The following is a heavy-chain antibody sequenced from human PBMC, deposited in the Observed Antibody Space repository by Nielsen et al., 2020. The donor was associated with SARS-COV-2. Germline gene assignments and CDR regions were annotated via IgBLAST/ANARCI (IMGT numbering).Heavy chain of an antibody. J-gene: IGHJ4*02. CDR3: ARDSGSYLEDVGFDY. CDR1: GYSFTSYG. Sequence: ASVKVSCKASGYSFTSYGISWVRQARGQGPEWMGWMSAYNGKTKYAQNFQGRVTMTTDTATSTAYMELRSLRSDDSAVYFCARDSGSYLEDVGFDYWGQGTLVTVSS. D-gene: IGHD1-26*01. CDR2: MSAYNGKT. V-gene: IGHV1-18*01.